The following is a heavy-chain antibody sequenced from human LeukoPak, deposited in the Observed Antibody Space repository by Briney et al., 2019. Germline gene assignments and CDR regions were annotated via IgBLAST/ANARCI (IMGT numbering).Heavy chain of an antibody. Sequence: SQTLSLTCAVSGGSISSGGYSWSWIRQPPGKGLEWIGYIYHSGSTYYNPPLKSRVTISVDRSKNQFSLKLSSVTAADTAVYYCARVYYYGSGSQFDYWGQGTLVTVSS. CDR3: ARVYYYGSGSQFDY. J-gene: IGHJ4*02. CDR1: GGSISSGGYS. CDR2: IYHSGST. V-gene: IGHV4-30-2*01. D-gene: IGHD3-10*01.